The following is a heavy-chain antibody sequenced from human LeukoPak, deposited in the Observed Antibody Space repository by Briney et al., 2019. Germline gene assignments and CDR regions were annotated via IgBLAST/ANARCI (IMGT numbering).Heavy chain of an antibody. CDR2: ISSSSSTI. CDR3: ARDSLAAPLLH. D-gene: IGHD2-15*01. V-gene: IGHV3-48*02. J-gene: IGHJ4*02. Sequence: ETLSLTCTVSGGSISSSSFYWGWIRQPPGKGLEWVSYISSSSSTIYYADSVKGRFTISRDNAKNSLYLQMNSLRDEDTAVYYCARDSLAAPLLHWGQGTLVTVSS. CDR1: GGSISSSS.